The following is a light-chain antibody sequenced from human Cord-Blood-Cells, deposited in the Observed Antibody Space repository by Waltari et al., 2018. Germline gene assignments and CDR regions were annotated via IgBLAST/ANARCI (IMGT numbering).Light chain of an antibody. CDR3: SSYTSSSRV. CDR2: DVS. Sequence: QPALTPPASVSGSPGHPITIPCTGASRDVGGSNSVSWYQQHPGKAPKLMIYDVSNRPSGVSNRFSGSKSGNTASLTISGLQAEDEADYYCSSYTSSSRVFGGGTKLTVL. J-gene: IGLJ2*01. V-gene: IGLV2-14*01. CDR1: SRDVGGSNS.